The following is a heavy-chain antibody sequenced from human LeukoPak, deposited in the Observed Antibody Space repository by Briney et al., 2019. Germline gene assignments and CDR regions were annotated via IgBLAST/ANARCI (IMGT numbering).Heavy chain of an antibody. J-gene: IGHJ4*02. V-gene: IGHV3-74*01. Sequence: PGGSLRLSCGASGFTFNSHWMHWVRQAPGKGLVWVSRINREGNDTIYADSVKGRFTISRDNAKNTLYLQMGSLRAEDMAVYYCARGPPPRYYDILTGYRQVDRRYYFDYWGQGTLVTVSS. CDR3: ARGPPPRYYDILTGYRQVDRRYYFDY. D-gene: IGHD3-9*01. CDR1: GFTFNSHW. CDR2: INREGNDT.